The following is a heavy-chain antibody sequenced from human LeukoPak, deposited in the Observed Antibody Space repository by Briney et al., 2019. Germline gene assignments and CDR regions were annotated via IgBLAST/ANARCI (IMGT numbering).Heavy chain of an antibody. V-gene: IGHV1-18*01. J-gene: IGHJ4*02. D-gene: IGHD3-16*02. CDR2: ISAYNGNT. CDR1: GYTFTSYG. Sequence: ASVKVSCKASGYTFTSYGISWVRQSPGQGLEWMGWISAYNGNTNYAQKLQGRVTMTTDTSTSTAYMKLRSLRSDDTAVYYCARDYYDYIWGSYRYMDYWGQGTLVTVSS. CDR3: ARDYYDYIWGSYRYMDY.